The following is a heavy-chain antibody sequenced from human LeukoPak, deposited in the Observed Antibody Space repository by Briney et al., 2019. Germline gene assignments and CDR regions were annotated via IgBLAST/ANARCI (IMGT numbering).Heavy chain of an antibody. V-gene: IGHV1-18*01. D-gene: IGHD6-13*01. CDR3: AREGSIAAAGVYYYYYMDV. Sequence: ASVKVSCKASGYTFTSYGISWVRQALGQGLEWMGWISAYNGNTNYAQKLQGRVTMTTDTSTSTAYMELRSLRSDDTAVYYCAREGSIAAAGVYYYYYMDVWGKGTTVTVSS. CDR2: ISAYNGNT. CDR1: GYTFTSYG. J-gene: IGHJ6*03.